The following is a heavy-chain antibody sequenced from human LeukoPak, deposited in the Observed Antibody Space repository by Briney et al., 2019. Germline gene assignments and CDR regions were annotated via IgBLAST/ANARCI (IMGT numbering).Heavy chain of an antibody. CDR3: TTLTMIVGTHFDY. CDR2: IRAKTNGGTT. V-gene: IGHV3-15*01. Sequence: GGSLRLSCEASGFSFNNAWMTWVRQAPGKGLQWVGRIRAKTNGGTTDYTAPVKGRFIISRDDSQSTLYLQMNSLKSEDTAVYYCTTLTMIVGTHFDYWGQGTLVTVSS. D-gene: IGHD3-22*01. J-gene: IGHJ4*02. CDR1: GFSFNNAW.